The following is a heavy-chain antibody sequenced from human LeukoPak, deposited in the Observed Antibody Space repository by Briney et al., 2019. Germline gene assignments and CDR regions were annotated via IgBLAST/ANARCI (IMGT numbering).Heavy chain of an antibody. Sequence: ASVNVSCKVSVYTFTVYYMQWVRQAPGQGLEWMGWINPNSGGTNYAQKFQGRVTMTRDTSISTAYMELSRLRSDDTAVYYCARDLRVIWRKTYNSFVTWGQGTLVTVSS. CDR3: ARDLRVIWRKTYNSFVT. CDR1: VYTFTVYY. V-gene: IGHV1-2*02. D-gene: IGHD2-21*01. J-gene: IGHJ5*02. CDR2: INPNSGGT.